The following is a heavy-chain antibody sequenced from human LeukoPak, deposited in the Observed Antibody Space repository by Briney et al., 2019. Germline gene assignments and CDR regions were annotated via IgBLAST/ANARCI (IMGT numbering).Heavy chain of an antibody. CDR3: ARDPAPHSYFDY. V-gene: IGHV1-69*13. CDR2: IIPIFGTA. J-gene: IGHJ4*02. CDR1: GYTFTSYG. Sequence: SVKVSCKASGYTFTSYGISWVRQAPGQGLEWMGGIIPIFGTANYAQKFQGRVTITADESTSTAYMELSSLRSEDTAVYYCARDPAPHSYFDYWGQGTLVTVSS.